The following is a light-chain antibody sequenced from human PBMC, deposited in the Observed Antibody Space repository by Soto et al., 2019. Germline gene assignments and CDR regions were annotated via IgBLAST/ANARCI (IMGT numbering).Light chain of an antibody. J-gene: IGKJ2*01. CDR3: QQYNSYPYT. CDR2: EAS. CDR1: QSISGW. Sequence: DIQMTQSPSTLSASVGDRVTITCRASQSISGWLAWYQQKPGKAPKLLIYEASSLESGVPSRFSGSGSGTKFPLNLSSPQAYYFATYYCQQYNSYPYTFGQGTKLEIK. V-gene: IGKV1-5*03.